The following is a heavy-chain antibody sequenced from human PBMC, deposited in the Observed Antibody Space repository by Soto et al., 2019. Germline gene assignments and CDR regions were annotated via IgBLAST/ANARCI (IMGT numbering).Heavy chain of an antibody. D-gene: IGHD3-22*01. J-gene: IGHJ4*02. CDR3: ARDADYYDDSSAVPESASFDY. Sequence: QIQLVQSGAEVKRPGASVKVSCKASGYTFTSYGLSWVRQAPGQGLEWMGWISAYNGVTNYAQKFQGRVSMTTETSTNTAYLEMRSLGYDDTAMYYCARDADYYDDSSAVPESASFDYWGQGTPVTVSS. CDR1: GYTFTSYG. V-gene: IGHV1-18*01. CDR2: ISAYNGVT.